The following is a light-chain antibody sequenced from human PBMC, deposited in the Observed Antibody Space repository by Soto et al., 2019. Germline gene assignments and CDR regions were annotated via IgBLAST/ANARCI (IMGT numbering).Light chain of an antibody. Sequence: DIQMTQSPSSLSASVGDRVTITCRASQSISSCLNWYQQKPGKAPRLLIYAASSLQSGVPSRFSGSGSGTDFTLTISSLQPEDFATYYCQQSYSTLGRTFGQGTKVEIK. CDR2: AAS. CDR1: QSISSC. J-gene: IGKJ1*01. V-gene: IGKV1-39*01. CDR3: QQSYSTLGRT.